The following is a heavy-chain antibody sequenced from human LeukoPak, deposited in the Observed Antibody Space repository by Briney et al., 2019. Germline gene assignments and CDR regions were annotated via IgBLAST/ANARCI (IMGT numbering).Heavy chain of an antibody. D-gene: IGHD4-11*01. CDR2: IYYSGST. Sequence: SQTLSLTCTVSGGSISSGGYYWRWIRQHPGKGLEWIGYIYYSGSTYYNPSLKSRVTISVDTSKNQFSLKLSSVTAADTAVYYCASSTTVTKGGDYWGQGTLVTVSS. V-gene: IGHV4-31*03. J-gene: IGHJ4*02. CDR1: GGSISSGGYY. CDR3: ASSTTVTKGGDY.